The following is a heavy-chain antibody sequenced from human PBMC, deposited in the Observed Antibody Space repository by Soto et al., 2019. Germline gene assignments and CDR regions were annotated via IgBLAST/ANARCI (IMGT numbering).Heavy chain of an antibody. J-gene: IGHJ4*02. CDR2: ISSSSSYI. D-gene: IGHD5-12*01. V-gene: IGHV3-21*01. CDR3: ARAGGWLRFFDY. Sequence: EVQLVESGGGLVKPGGSLRLSCAASGFTFSSYSMNWVRQAPGKGLEWVSSISSSSSYIYYADSVKGRFTISRDNAKNSLYLQMNSLRAEDTAVYYCARAGGWLRFFDYWGQGTLVTVSS. CDR1: GFTFSSYS.